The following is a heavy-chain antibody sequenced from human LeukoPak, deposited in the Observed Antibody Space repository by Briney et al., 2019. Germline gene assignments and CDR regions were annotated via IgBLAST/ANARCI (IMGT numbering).Heavy chain of an antibody. Sequence: GGALRLSRADSGVTLHGFAMHLGPPASRKGPGGVGRIRNKANNHATANAASVKGRFTISRDDSKNTAYLQMNSLKTEDTAVYYCTRNWGYDFWSGYYVDWEGDYYYYMDVWGKGTTVTVSS. CDR3: TRNWGYDFWSGYYVDWEGDYYYYMDV. J-gene: IGHJ6*03. V-gene: IGHV3-73*01. CDR2: IRNKANNHAT. CDR1: GVTLHGFA. D-gene: IGHD3-3*01.